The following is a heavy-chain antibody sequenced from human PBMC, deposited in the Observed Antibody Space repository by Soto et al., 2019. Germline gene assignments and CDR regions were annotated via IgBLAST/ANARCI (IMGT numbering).Heavy chain of an antibody. J-gene: IGHJ4*02. CDR3: ASHLTYSSGWYYFDY. CDR2: IYYSGST. CDR1: GGSISSSSYY. V-gene: IGHV4-39*01. D-gene: IGHD6-19*01. Sequence: SETLSLTCTVSGGSISSSSYYWGWIRQPPGKGLEWIGSIYYSGSTYYNPSLKSRVTISVDTSKNQFSLKLSSVTAADTAVYYCASHLTYSSGWYYFDYWGQGTLVTVSS.